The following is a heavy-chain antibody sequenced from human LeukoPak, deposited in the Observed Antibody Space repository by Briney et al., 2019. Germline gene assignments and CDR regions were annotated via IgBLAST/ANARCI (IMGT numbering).Heavy chain of an antibody. J-gene: IGHJ4*02. Sequence: GGSLRLSCAASGFTFSNYAMSWVRQAPGKGLEWVSAVSGTGFATYYADSVKGRFTVSRDNSKNTLYPQINSLRADDTAVYYCAKDGDRASYSYFDYWGQGALVTVSS. V-gene: IGHV3-23*01. CDR1: GFTFSNYA. D-gene: IGHD1-26*01. CDR2: VSGTGFAT. CDR3: AKDGDRASYSYFDY.